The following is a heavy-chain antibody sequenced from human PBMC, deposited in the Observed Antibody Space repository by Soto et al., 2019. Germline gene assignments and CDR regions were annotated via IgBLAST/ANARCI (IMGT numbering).Heavy chain of an antibody. CDR3: ASDYYDSSGYYDD. CDR2: ITSSSRTT. Sequence: EVQLVESGGGLGQPGGSLRLSCAASGFTFSSYSMNWVRQAPGKGLEWVSYITSSSRTTYYADSVKGRFTISRDNAKNSLYLQMNSLRDEDTAVYYCASDYYDSSGYYDDWGQGTLVTVSS. J-gene: IGHJ4*02. CDR1: GFTFSSYS. D-gene: IGHD3-22*01. V-gene: IGHV3-48*02.